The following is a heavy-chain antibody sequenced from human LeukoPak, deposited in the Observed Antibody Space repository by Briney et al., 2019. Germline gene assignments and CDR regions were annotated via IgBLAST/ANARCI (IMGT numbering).Heavy chain of an antibody. D-gene: IGHD6-13*01. CDR1: GYTFTSYG. V-gene: IGHV1-18*01. J-gene: IGHJ4*02. CDR2: ISAYNGNT. Sequence: ASVKVSCKAPGYTFTSYGISWVRQAPGQGLEWMGWISAYNGNTNYAQKLQGRVTMTTDTSTSTAYMELRSLRSDDTAVYYCARGPTNIAAAGRSDYWGQGTLVTVSS. CDR3: ARGPTNIAAAGRSDY.